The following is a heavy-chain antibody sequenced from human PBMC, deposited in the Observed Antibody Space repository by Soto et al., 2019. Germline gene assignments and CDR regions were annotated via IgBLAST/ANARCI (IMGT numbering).Heavy chain of an antibody. J-gene: IGHJ4*02. V-gene: IGHV1-69*09. CDR2: INPLSGIS. Sequence: QVQLVQSGAEVKKPESSVKVSCKTSGGTFVRHVISWVRQAPGQGPEWMGKINPLSGISNYAQKFQDRVTFTADTDSSTAYMELSSLRSDDPAVYYCATPACAATWCSPSPNLDHWGQGTLVTVSS. CDR1: GGTFVRHV. CDR3: ATPACAATWCSPSPNLDH. D-gene: IGHD2-2*01.